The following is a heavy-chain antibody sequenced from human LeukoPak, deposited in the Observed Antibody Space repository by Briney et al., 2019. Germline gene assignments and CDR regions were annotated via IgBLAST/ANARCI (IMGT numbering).Heavy chain of an antibody. Sequence: SETLSHTCTVSGYSINSGYYWGWIRQPPGKGLEWIGSIYHSGSTYYNPSLKSRVTISVDTSKNQFSLKLSSVTAADTAVYYCARVQLGDAFDIWGQGTMVTVSS. CDR2: IYHSGST. CDR1: GYSINSGYY. J-gene: IGHJ3*02. V-gene: IGHV4-38-2*02. CDR3: ARVQLGDAFDI. D-gene: IGHD5-18*01.